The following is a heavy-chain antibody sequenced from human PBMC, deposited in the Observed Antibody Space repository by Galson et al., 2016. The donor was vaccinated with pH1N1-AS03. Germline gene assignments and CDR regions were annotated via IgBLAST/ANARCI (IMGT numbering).Heavy chain of an antibody. J-gene: IGHJ4*02. CDR2: IGSADKT. CDR3: ARARLTDGGIDY. D-gene: IGHD3-16*01. CDR1: GFTLSSYD. Sequence: SLRLSCAASGFTLSSYDLHWVRQPTGNSLEWVAGIGSADKTHYQGSVEGRFTISRENAHNSLYLQMNSLGVGDTAIYYCARARLTDGGIDYWGQGTLVTVSS. V-gene: IGHV3-13*01.